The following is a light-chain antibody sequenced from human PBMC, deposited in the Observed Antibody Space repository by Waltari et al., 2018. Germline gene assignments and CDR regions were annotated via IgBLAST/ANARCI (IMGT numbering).Light chain of an antibody. J-gene: IGLJ3*02. CDR2: ANR. CDR1: RSNIGAGFD. CDR3: QSYDSSLSDWV. Sequence: QSVLTQPPSVSGAAGQRVTISCTGTRSNIGAGFDVHWYQQFPGTVPKLLIYANRNRPSGVPDRVSGSKSATSGTLAITGLQAEDEADYYCQSYDSSLSDWVFGGGTKLTVL. V-gene: IGLV1-40*01.